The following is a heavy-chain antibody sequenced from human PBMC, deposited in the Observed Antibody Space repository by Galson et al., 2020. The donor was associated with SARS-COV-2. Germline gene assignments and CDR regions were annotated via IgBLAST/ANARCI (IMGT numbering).Heavy chain of an antibody. D-gene: IGHD3-3*02. V-gene: IGHV4-39*01. J-gene: IGHJ4*02. CDR3: AKSPFSDFDY. CDR1: GGSISNSSYY. CDR2: IYYSGST. Sequence: ETLSLTCPDPGGSISNSSYYWGWIRQPPGKGLEWIGSIYYSGSTYYNPSLKSRVTIPVDTSKNQFSLKLSSVTAADTAVYYCAKSPFSDFDYWGQGTLVTVSS.